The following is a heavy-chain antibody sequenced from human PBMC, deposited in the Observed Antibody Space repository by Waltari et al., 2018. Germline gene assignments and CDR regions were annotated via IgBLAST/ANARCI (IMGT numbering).Heavy chain of an antibody. CDR1: GGSLSSSSYY. CDR2: IYYSGST. J-gene: IGHJ5*02. Sequence: QLQLQESGPGLVKPSGTLSLTCTVSGGSLSSSSYYWGWIRQPPGKGLEWIGSIYYSGSTYYNPSLKSRVTISVDTSKNQFSLKLSSVTAADTAVYYCARAPMVQGPGHWFDPWGQGTLVTVSS. CDR3: ARAPMVQGPGHWFDP. V-gene: IGHV4-39*07. D-gene: IGHD3-10*01.